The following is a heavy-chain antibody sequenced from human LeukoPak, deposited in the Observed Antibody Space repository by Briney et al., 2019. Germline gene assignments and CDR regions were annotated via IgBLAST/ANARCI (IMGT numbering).Heavy chain of an antibody. D-gene: IGHD3-3*01. Sequence: ASVKVSCKASGYTFTCYYMHWVRQAPGQGLEWMGWINPNSGGTNYAQKFQGRVTMTTDTSTSTAYMELRSLRSDDTAAYYCARDSVRELYYDFWSGHGAPDYWGQGTLVTVSS. J-gene: IGHJ4*02. CDR3: ARDSVRELYYDFWSGHGAPDY. CDR2: INPNSGGT. V-gene: IGHV1-2*02. CDR1: GYTFTCYY.